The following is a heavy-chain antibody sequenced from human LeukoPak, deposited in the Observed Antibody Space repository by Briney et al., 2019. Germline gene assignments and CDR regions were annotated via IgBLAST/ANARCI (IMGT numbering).Heavy chain of an antibody. V-gene: IGHV1-8*01. D-gene: IGHD3-22*01. J-gene: IGHJ3*02. Sequence: RASVKVSCKASGYTFTSYDINRVRQATGQGLEWMGWMNPNSGNTGYAQKFQGRVTMTRNTSISTAYMELSSLRSEDTAVYYCARRPIDYYDSRDDAFDIWGQGTMVTVSS. CDR3: ARRPIDYYDSRDDAFDI. CDR1: GYTFTSYD. CDR2: MNPNSGNT.